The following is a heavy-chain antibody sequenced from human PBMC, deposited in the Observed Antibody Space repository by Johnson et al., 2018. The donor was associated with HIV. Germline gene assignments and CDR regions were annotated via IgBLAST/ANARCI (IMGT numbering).Heavy chain of an antibody. Sequence: QEQLVESGGGVVQPGMFVRLSCAASGLNFSDYGMHWVRQAPGKGLEWVAVISFDGSNKYYADSVKGRFTISRDNSKNTLYLQMNSLRAEDTAVYYCARTEMITFGGVIVLGVAFDIWGQGTMFTFSS. V-gene: IGHV3-30-3*01. CDR3: ARTEMITFGGVIVLGVAFDI. CDR1: GLNFSDYG. J-gene: IGHJ3*02. CDR2: ISFDGSNK. D-gene: IGHD3-16*02.